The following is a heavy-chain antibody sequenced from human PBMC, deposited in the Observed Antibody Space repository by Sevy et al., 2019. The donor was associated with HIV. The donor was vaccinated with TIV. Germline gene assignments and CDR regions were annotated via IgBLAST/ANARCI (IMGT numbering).Heavy chain of an antibody. Sequence: GGSLRLSCAASGFTFSSYWMSWVRQAPGKGLEWVANIKQDGSEKYYVDSVKGRFTISRDNAKNSLYLQMNSLRAEDTAEYYCARYYVWGSYRIDYWGQGTLVTVSS. CDR3: ARYYVWGSYRIDY. CDR1: GFTFSSYW. CDR2: IKQDGSEK. J-gene: IGHJ4*02. D-gene: IGHD3-16*02. V-gene: IGHV3-7*03.